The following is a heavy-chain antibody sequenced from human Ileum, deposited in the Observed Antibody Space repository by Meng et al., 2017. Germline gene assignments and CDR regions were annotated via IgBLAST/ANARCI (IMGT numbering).Heavy chain of an antibody. Sequence: QVQLQESGPGLSKPSQTLSLTCSVSGGSISSGDYYWSWIRQPPGKGLEWIGYIYYSGSTYYNPSLKSRVTISVDTSKNQFSLKLSSVTAADTAVYYCARENTIFGVVWGSWFDPWGQGTLVTVSS. V-gene: IGHV4-30-4*01. CDR2: IYYSGST. CDR1: GGSISSGDYY. CDR3: ARENTIFGVVWGSWFDP. D-gene: IGHD3-3*01. J-gene: IGHJ5*02.